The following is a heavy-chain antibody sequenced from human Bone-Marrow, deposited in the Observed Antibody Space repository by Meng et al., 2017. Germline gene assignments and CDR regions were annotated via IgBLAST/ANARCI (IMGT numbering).Heavy chain of an antibody. J-gene: IGHJ4*02. CDR3: ARVRDGFNYASVWYYFDY. CDR2: ISPSNGDT. Sequence: GESLKISCKGSGYSFTSLSINWMRLAPGQGLEWMGWISPSNGDTNYAQSLQGRVTMTTDTPTTTAYMELRSLRSDDTAVYYCARVRDGFNYASVWYYFDYWGQGTLVTVSS. V-gene: IGHV1-18*01. CDR1: GYSFTSLS. D-gene: IGHD5-24*01.